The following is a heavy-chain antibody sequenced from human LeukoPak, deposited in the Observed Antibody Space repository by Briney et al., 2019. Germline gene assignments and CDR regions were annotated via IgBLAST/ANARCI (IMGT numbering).Heavy chain of an antibody. CDR2: ISRSGSTI. CDR3: ARGKTSQNIVTRKTYNWFDP. J-gene: IGHJ5*02. D-gene: IGHD2/OR15-2a*01. CDR1: GFTFSDYY. V-gene: IGHV3-11*04. Sequence: GGSLRLSCAASGFTFSDYYMSWIRQAPGKGLEWVSYISRSGSTIYYADSVKGRFTISRDNAKNSLYLQMKSLRAEDTAVYYCARGKTSQNIVTRKTYNWFDPWGQGTLVTVSS.